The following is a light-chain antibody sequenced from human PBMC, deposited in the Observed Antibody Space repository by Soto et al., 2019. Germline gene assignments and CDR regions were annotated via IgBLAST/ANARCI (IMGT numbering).Light chain of an antibody. CDR1: HDIGNS. CDR2: AAS. CDR3: QKYNAAPPLFT. V-gene: IGKV1-27*01. J-gene: IGKJ3*01. Sequence: DIQMTQSPSSLSASVGDRVTITCRAGHDIGNSLAWYQQKPGQVPKLVIFAASTLQSGVPSRLSGSGSGTDFTLTINSLQPEDVATYYCQKYNAAPPLFTFGPGTKVDIK.